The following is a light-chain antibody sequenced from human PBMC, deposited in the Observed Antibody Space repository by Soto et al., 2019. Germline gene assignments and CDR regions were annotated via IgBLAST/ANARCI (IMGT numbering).Light chain of an antibody. CDR2: GAF. CDR1: QSVSSSY. Sequence: EIVLTQSPGTLSLSPGERATLSCRASQSVSSSYLAWYQQKPGQAPRLLIHGAFTGATGIPARFSGSGSGTEFTLTISTLQSEDFAVYYCQQRSHWPRTFGQGTKVDI. CDR3: QQRSHWPRT. J-gene: IGKJ1*01. V-gene: IGKV3D-20*02.